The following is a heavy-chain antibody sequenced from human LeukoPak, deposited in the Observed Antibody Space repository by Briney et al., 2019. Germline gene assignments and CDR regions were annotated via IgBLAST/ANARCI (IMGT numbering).Heavy chain of an antibody. Sequence: ASVKVSCKASGGTFSSYAISWVRQAPGQGLEWMGGIIPIFGTANYAQKFQGRVTITADKSTSTAYMELSSLRSEDTAVYYCARDSSSSSGEEWGDYWGQGTLVTVSS. D-gene: IGHD6-19*01. CDR2: IIPIFGTA. J-gene: IGHJ4*02. CDR3: ARDSSSSSGEEWGDY. CDR1: GGTFSSYA. V-gene: IGHV1-69*06.